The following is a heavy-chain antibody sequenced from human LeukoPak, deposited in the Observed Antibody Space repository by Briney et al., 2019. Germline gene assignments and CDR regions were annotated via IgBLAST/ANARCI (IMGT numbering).Heavy chain of an antibody. J-gene: IGHJ4*02. CDR3: ARYTSDDIVVVPAALVFDY. CDR2: ISSTSSDI. CDR1: GFTVSSYS. Sequence: GGSLRLAWAASGFTVSSYSVNCCRQAPGKGLEWVSSISSTSSDISYSDSVKGRFTISRDNAKNSLYLQMNSLRAEDTAVYSCARYTSDDIVVVPAALVFDYWGQGTLVTVSS. D-gene: IGHD2-2*01. V-gene: IGHV3-21*01.